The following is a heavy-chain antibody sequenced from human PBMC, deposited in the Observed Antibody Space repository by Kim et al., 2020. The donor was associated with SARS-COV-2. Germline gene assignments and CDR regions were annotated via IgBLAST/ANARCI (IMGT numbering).Heavy chain of an antibody. V-gene: IGHV5-10-1*01. J-gene: IGHJ3*02. D-gene: IGHD3-10*02. CDR2: IDSSDTYT. CDR1: GYTFIIYW. Sequence: GESLKIYCKGSGYTFIIYWISWVRQMTGKGLEWMGRIDSSDTYTKYSPSFKGHVTISADKSISTAYLQWSSLKASDTAMYYCARLTMSGFTTNAFEIWGQGTIVSLSS. CDR3: ARLTMSGFTTNAFEI.